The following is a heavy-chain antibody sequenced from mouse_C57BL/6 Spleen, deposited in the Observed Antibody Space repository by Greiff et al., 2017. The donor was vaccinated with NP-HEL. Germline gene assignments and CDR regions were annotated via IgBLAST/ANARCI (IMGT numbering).Heavy chain of an antibody. Sequence: EVKVVESGGGLVKPGGSLKLSCAASGFTFSDYGMHWVRQAPEKGLEWVAYISSGSSTIYYADTVKGRFTISRDNAKNTLFLQMTSLRSEDTAMYYCARRRNYGYDGDYWGQGTTLTVSS. D-gene: IGHD2-2*01. CDR3: ARRRNYGYDGDY. CDR1: GFTFSDYG. J-gene: IGHJ2*01. CDR2: ISSGSSTI. V-gene: IGHV5-17*01.